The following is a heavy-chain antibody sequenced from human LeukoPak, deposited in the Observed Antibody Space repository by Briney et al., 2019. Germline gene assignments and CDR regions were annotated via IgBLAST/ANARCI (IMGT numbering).Heavy chain of an antibody. Sequence: SETLSLTFTVSGGSVSSDYWSWIRQPPGKGLEWIGYMHSNGNSAYNPSLSSRVTVSLDTSKNQFSLRLESVTAADTALYYCARRLATYSFDYWGQGTLVTVSS. CDR3: ARRLATYSFDY. V-gene: IGHV4-59*08. D-gene: IGHD1-1*01. J-gene: IGHJ4*02. CDR1: GGSVSSDY. CDR2: MHSNGNS.